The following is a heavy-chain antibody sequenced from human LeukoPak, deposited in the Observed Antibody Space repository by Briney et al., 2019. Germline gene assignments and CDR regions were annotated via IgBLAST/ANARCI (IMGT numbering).Heavy chain of an antibody. D-gene: IGHD2-2*02. CDR2: IYHSGST. CDR3: ARAWYCSSTSCYMQKGYNYYYMDV. V-gene: IGHV4-38-2*01. J-gene: IGHJ6*03. CDR1: GYSISSGYY. Sequence: SETLSLTCAVSGYSISSGYYWGWIRQPPGKGLEWIGSIYHSGSTNYNPSLKSRVTISVDTSKNQFSLKLSSVTAANTAVYYCARAWYCSSTSCYMQKGYNYYYMDVWGKGTTVTVSS.